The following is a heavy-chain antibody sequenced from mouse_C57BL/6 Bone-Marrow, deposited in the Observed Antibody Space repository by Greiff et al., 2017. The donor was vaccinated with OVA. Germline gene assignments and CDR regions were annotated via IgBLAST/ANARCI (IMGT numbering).Heavy chain of an antibody. Sequence: DVKLVESGGGLVQPGGSLSLSCAASGFTFTDYYMSWVRQPPGKALEWLGFIRNKANGYTTEYSASVKGRFTISRDNSQSILYLQMNALRAEDSATYYCARYPYYGYAMDYWGQGTSVTVSS. CDR3: ARYPYYGYAMDY. CDR1: GFTFTDYY. CDR2: IRNKANGYTT. D-gene: IGHD1-1*01. V-gene: IGHV7-3*01. J-gene: IGHJ4*01.